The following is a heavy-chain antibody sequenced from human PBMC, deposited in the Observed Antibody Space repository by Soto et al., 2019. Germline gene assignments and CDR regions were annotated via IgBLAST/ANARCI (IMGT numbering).Heavy chain of an antibody. J-gene: IGHJ5*02. CDR3: ARDTGYFGGYNWFDP. D-gene: IGHD3-16*01. CDR1: CGSIISGAAY. V-gene: IGHV4-31*03. CDR2: IYNTGNT. Sequence: SDTLDLTCPVSCGSIISGAAYCSCIRQHAWKGLEWIGYIYNTGNTYYSTSLESRVNISLDTSKNQFSLKLSSVTAADTAVYFCARDTGYFGGYNWFDPWGQGTLVTVSS.